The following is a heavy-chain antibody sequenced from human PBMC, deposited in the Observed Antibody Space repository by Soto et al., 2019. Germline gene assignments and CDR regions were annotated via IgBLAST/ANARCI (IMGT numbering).Heavy chain of an antibody. D-gene: IGHD6-19*01. CDR2: ISYDGNKK. CDR1: GFTLSSYS. J-gene: IGHJ4*02. CDR3: ARSVAVAGLDY. Sequence: QVQLVESGGGVVQPGRSLRLSCAASGFTLSSYSMHWVRQAPGKGLEWVGVISYDGNKKYYRDSVKGRFSISRDTSNNTVHLQMYRLRPEDTAVYYCARSVAVAGLDYWGQGTLVTVSS. V-gene: IGHV3-30-3*01.